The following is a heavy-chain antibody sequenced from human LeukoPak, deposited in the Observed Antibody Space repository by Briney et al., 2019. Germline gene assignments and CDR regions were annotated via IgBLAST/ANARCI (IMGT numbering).Heavy chain of an antibody. CDR3: ARGYSYAYYFDC. CDR1: GYSITSGYY. V-gene: IGHV4-38-2*02. D-gene: IGHD5-18*01. J-gene: IGHJ4*02. Sequence: ASETLSLTCNVSGYSITSGYYWGWIRQPPGQGLEWIGSIYHSGNPYYNPSVNSRVTILVDTSKNQFSLKLTSVTAADTAVYYCARGYSYAYYFDCWGQGNLVTVSS. CDR2: IYHSGNP.